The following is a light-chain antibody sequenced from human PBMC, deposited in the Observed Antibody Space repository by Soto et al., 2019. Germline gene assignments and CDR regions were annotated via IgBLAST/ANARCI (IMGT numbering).Light chain of an antibody. Sequence: DIQMTQSPSSLSASVGDRVTITCRAGQSISCYLTWYQQKPGNAPKVLIYAASTLQTGVPSRFSGSGSGTDFTLTINSLQPEDFATYSCQQSYSTPITFGQGTRLEI. V-gene: IGKV1-39*01. CDR3: QQSYSTPIT. CDR2: AAS. CDR1: QSISCY. J-gene: IGKJ5*01.